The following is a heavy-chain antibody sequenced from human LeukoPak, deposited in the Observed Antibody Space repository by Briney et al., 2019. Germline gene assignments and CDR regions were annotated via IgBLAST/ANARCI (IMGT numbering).Heavy chain of an antibody. Sequence: GGSLRLSCAASGFTFSRFWMHWVRQAPGKGLVWVSRIYSDGSSTSYADSVKGRFTISRDTTKNTLYLQMNSLRADDTAVYYCARESVAVDSWRQGTLVTVSS. D-gene: IGHD6-19*01. CDR3: ARESVAVDS. V-gene: IGHV3-74*01. CDR1: GFTFSRFW. CDR2: IYSDGSST. J-gene: IGHJ4*02.